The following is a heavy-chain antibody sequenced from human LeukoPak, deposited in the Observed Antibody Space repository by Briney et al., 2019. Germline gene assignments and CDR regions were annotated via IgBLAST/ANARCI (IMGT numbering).Heavy chain of an antibody. CDR1: GYTFTSYY. D-gene: IGHD5-18*01. CDR2: INPSGGST. V-gene: IGHV1-46*01. J-gene: IGHJ6*03. Sequence: GASVKVSCKASGYTFTSYYMHWVRQAPGQGLEWMGIINPSGGSTSCAQKFQGRVTMTRDTSTSTVYMELSSLRSEDTAVYYCARDQGETAGIQLWLQPHPYYYYMDVWGKGTTVTVSS. CDR3: ARDQGETAGIQLWLQPHPYYYYMDV.